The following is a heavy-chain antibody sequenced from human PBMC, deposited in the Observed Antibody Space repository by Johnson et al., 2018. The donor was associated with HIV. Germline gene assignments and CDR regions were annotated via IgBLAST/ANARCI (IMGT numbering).Heavy chain of an antibody. Sequence: VQLVESGGGLVQPGGSLRLSCAASGFTFSSYATTWVRQAPGKGLEWVSAIYSGGSTYYADSVKGRLTISRDNSKNTLYFQMNSLRAEDTAVYYCARDRLFGSSWYGVGAFDIWGQGTMVTVSS. CDR2: IYSGGST. CDR3: ARDRLFGSSWYGVGAFDI. D-gene: IGHD6-13*01. V-gene: IGHV3-66*01. J-gene: IGHJ3*02. CDR1: GFTFSSYA.